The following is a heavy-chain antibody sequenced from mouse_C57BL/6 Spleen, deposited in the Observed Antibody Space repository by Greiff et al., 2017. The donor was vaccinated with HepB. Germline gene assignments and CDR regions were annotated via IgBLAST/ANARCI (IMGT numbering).Heavy chain of an antibody. CDR3: TRWGIYYGNYEYAMDY. V-gene: IGHV1-5*01. J-gene: IGHJ4*01. D-gene: IGHD2-1*01. CDR1: GYTFTSYW. CDR2: IYPGNSDT. Sequence: VQLQQSGTVLARPGASVKMSCKTSGYTFTSYWMHWVKQRPGQGLEWIGAIYPGNSDTSYNQKFKGKAKLTAVTSASTAYMELSSLTNEDSAVYYCTRWGIYYGNYEYAMDYWGQGTSVTVSS.